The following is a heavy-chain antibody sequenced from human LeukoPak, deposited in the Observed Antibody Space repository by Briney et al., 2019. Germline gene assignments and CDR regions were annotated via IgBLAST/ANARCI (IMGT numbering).Heavy chain of an antibody. CDR3: ARVAASGTGPDY. D-gene: IGHD6-13*01. V-gene: IGHV4-61*01. CDR2: LSYNMHS. J-gene: IGHJ4*02. Sequence: KTSETLSLTCTVSGGSISNSNYYWSWIRQPPGKGLEWVGFLSYNMHSDYNPSLKSRVTISVDTSKNQFSLRLSSVTAADTAIYYCARVAASGTGPDYWGQGTLVTVSS. CDR1: GGSISNSNYY.